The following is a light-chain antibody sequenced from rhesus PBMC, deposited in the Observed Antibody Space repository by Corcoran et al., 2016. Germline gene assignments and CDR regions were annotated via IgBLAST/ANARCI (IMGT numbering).Light chain of an antibody. V-gene: IGKV1-74*01. CDR2: KAS. CDR1: ENVNNY. CDR3: QHGYGTPLT. J-gene: IGKJ4*01. Sequence: DIQMTQSPSSLSASVGDRVTITCRASENVNNYLNWYQQKPGKAPKLQIYKASPVQSGVPSRFSGSGSGTDYTFTISSLQPEDVATYYCQHGYGTPLTFGGGTKVEIK.